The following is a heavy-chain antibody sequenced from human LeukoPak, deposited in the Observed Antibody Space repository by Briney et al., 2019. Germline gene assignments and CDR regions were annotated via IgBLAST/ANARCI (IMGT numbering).Heavy chain of an antibody. CDR3: ARLGYCSSTSCYDWYFDL. J-gene: IGHJ2*01. CDR2: VSAYNGNT. V-gene: IGHV1-18*01. Sequence: GASVKVSCKASGYTFTSYGISWVRQAPGQGLEWMGWVSAYNGNTNYAQKLQGRVTMTTDTSTSTAYMVPRSLRSDDTAVYYCARLGYCSSTSCYDWYFDLWGRGTLVTVSS. CDR1: GYTFTSYG. D-gene: IGHD2-2*01.